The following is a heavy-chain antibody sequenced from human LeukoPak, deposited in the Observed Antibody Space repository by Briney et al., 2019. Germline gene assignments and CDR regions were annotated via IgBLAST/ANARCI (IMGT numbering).Heavy chain of an antibody. V-gene: IGHV4-39*07. J-gene: IGHJ6*03. CDR2: IYYSGST. CDR1: GGSISSSSYY. Sequence: SETLSLTCTVSGGSISSSSYYWGWIRQPPGKGLEWIGSIYYSGSTYYNPSLKSRVTISVDTSKNQFSLKLSSVTAADTAVYYCARDPGYYYYMDVWGKGTTVTVSS. CDR3: ARDPGYYYYMDV.